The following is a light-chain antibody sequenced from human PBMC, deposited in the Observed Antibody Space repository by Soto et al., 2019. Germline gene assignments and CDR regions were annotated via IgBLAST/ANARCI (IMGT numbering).Light chain of an antibody. Sequence: QSVLTQPASVSGSPGQSITISCTGSSXDIGDYDYVSWYQQHPCKAPKVLISEVSNRPSGVSNRFSGSKSGNTASLTISGLQAEAEADYSCNSYATGNTRVFGTGTKV. CDR2: EVS. V-gene: IGLV2-14*01. J-gene: IGLJ1*01. CDR1: SXDIGDYDY. CDR3: NSYATGNTRV.